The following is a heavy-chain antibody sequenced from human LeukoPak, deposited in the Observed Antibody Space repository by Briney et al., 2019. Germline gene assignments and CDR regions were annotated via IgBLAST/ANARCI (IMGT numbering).Heavy chain of an antibody. CDR3: ASLPNSGYDYYYYYMDV. J-gene: IGHJ6*03. Sequence: GGSLRLFCSASGFTYSRYWMHCVRQAPGEGLVCVSRINSDGSSTRYADCVKGRFTISRDNAKNTLYLQMNSLRAEDTGVYYCASLPNSGYDYYYYYMDVWGKGTTVNVSS. D-gene: IGHD5-12*01. CDR1: GFTYSRYW. CDR2: INSDGSST. V-gene: IGHV3-74*01.